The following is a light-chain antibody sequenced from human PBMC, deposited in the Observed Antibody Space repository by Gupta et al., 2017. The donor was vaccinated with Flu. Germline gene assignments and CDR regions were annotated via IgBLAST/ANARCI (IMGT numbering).Light chain of an antibody. V-gene: IGKV3-20*01. Sequence: EIGLTPSPGTLSLSPGERATLSCRASQSVSSSYLAWYQQKPGQAPRLRTYGASSRATGIPDRFSGSGSGTDFTLTISRLEPEDFAVYYCQQYGSSPPGWTFGQGTKVEIK. J-gene: IGKJ1*01. CDR1: QSVSSSY. CDR3: QQYGSSPPGWT. CDR2: GAS.